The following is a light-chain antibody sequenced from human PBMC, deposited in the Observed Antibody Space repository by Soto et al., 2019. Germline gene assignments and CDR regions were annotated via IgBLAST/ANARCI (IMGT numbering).Light chain of an antibody. CDR3: QQFNNWPPWT. Sequence: EIVFTQSPATLSLSPGERATLSCRASQSVSSYLAWYQQKPGQAHRLLIYDASNRATGIPARFSGSGSGTDFTLTISGLQSDDFAVYYGQQFNNWPPWTVGQGTKVDIK. V-gene: IGKV3-11*01. CDR1: QSVSSY. CDR2: DAS. J-gene: IGKJ1*01.